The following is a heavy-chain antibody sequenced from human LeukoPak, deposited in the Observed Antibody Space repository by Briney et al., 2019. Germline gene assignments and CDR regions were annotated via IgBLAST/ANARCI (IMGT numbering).Heavy chain of an antibody. CDR3: VSFYEAY. CDR1: GNYW. J-gene: IGHJ4*02. Sequence: KPGGSLRLSCAASGNYWMHWVRQAPGKGPVWVSHINSDGSWTSYADSVKGRFTISKDNAKNTVYLQMNNLRAEDTAVYYCVSFYEAYWGRGTLVTVSS. V-gene: IGHV3-74*01. D-gene: IGHD2/OR15-2a*01. CDR2: INSDGSWT.